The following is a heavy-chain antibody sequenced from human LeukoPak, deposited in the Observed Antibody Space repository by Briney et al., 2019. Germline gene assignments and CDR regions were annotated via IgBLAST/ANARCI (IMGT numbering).Heavy chain of an antibody. CDR1: GGTFSSYA. V-gene: IGHV1-69*06. Sequence: SVKVSCKASGGTFSSYAISWVRQAPGQGLEWMGEITPIFGAANYAQKFQGRVTITADKSTSTAYMELSSLRSEDTAVYYCARGGETTTVHAFDIWGQGTMVTVSS. D-gene: IGHD4-17*01. J-gene: IGHJ3*02. CDR3: ARGGETTTVHAFDI. CDR2: ITPIFGAA.